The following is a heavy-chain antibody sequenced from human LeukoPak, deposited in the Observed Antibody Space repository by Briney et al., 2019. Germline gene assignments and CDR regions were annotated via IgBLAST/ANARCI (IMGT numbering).Heavy chain of an antibody. V-gene: IGHV3-66*01. Sequence: PGGSLRLSCAASGFSVSSNYMSWVRQAPGKGLEWVSVIYTAGSTHYADSVKGRFTISRDNSKNTLYLQMNSLRAEDTAVYYCARGYPYCGGDCYFDYWGQGTLVTVSS. CDR3: ARGYPYCGGDCYFDY. J-gene: IGHJ4*02. CDR2: IYTAGST. CDR1: GFSVSSNY. D-gene: IGHD2-21*02.